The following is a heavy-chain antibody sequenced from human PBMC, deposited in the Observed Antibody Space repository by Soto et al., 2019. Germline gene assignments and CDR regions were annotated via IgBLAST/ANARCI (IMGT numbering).Heavy chain of an antibody. D-gene: IGHD6-13*01. J-gene: IGHJ5*02. V-gene: IGHV3-23*01. CDR2: ISGSGGST. CDR3: AKAWVGSSWFNGFDP. CDR1: GFTFSSYA. Sequence: EVQLLESGGGLVQPGGSLRLSCAASGFTFSSYAMTWVRQAPGKGLEWVSGISGSGGSTYYADSVKGRFTISRDNSKTALYLQLNSLRAEDTAVYYCAKAWVGSSWFNGFDPWGQGTLVTVSS.